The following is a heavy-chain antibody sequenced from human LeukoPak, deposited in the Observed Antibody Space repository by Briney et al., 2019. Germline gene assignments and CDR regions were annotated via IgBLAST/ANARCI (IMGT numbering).Heavy chain of an antibody. Sequence: SETLSLTCSVSGGSISNYLWSWIRQPPGKGLEWIGYVSYSGKTDYTPSLKSRVTISLDAFNNDFSLTLSSVTAADTAVYYCARYHSRSHEGWIDPWGQGALVTVSS. J-gene: IGHJ5*02. CDR3: ARYHSRSHEGWIDP. D-gene: IGHD3-10*01. CDR1: GGSISNYL. CDR2: VSYSGKT. V-gene: IGHV4-59*13.